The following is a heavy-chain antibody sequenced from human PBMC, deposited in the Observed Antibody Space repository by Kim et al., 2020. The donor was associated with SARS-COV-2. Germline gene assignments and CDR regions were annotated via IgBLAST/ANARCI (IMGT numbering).Heavy chain of an antibody. CDR2: VSGSGDTT. J-gene: IGHJ6*02. CDR1: GFPFSSYA. Sequence: GGSLRLSCVASGFPFSSYAMNWVRQAPGKGLEWVSAVSGSGDTTYYGDSLKGRFTISRDNSKNTVYLQMNSLRAEDMAVYYCAKEIRTTGTTSYYFGMDVWGQGTTVTVSS. CDR3: AKEIRTTGTTSYYFGMDV. V-gene: IGHV3-23*01. D-gene: IGHD1-1*01.